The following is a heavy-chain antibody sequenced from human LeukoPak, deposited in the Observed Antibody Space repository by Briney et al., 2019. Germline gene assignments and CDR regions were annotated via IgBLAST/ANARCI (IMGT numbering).Heavy chain of an antibody. Sequence: SETLSLTCAVYGGSFSGYYWGWIRQPPGKGLEWIATIYHSGSTYYNPSLKSRVAISVDTSKNQFSLRLRSVTAADTAVYYCARDYIMFDYYYMDVWGRGTTVTVSS. CDR2: IYHSGST. D-gene: IGHD2-8*01. CDR3: ARDYIMFDYYYMDV. CDR1: GGSFSGYY. J-gene: IGHJ6*03. V-gene: IGHV4-38-2*02.